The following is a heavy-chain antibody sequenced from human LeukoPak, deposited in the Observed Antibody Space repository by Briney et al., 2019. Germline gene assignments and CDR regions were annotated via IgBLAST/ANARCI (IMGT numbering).Heavy chain of an antibody. CDR3: AREDPNWGSIQLDY. Sequence: SVRVSCKASGGTFSSYAISWVRQAPGQGLEWMGRIIPIFGTANYAQKFQGRVTITTDESTSTAYMELSSLRSEDTAVYYCAREDPNWGSIQLDYWGQGTLVTVSS. V-gene: IGHV1-69*05. CDR2: IIPIFGTA. J-gene: IGHJ4*02. D-gene: IGHD7-27*01. CDR1: GGTFSSYA.